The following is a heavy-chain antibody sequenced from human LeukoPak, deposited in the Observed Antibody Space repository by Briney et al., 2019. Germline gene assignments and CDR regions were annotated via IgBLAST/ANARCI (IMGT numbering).Heavy chain of an antibody. Sequence: GGSLRLSCAASGFTFSSSGMHWVRQAPGKGLEWAAVIWSDGSNKYYADSVKGRFTISRGNSKNTLYLQMNSLRVEDTAVYFCARRSPGPGTSYFDYWGQGTLVTVSS. CDR1: GFTFSSSG. CDR2: IWSDGSNK. CDR3: ARRSPGPGTSYFDY. V-gene: IGHV3-33*01. J-gene: IGHJ4*02. D-gene: IGHD6-13*01.